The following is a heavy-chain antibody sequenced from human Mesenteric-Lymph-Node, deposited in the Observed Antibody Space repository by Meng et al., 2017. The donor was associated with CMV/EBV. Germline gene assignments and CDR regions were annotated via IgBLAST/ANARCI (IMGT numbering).Heavy chain of an antibody. CDR2: ILSKTAGGTI. Sequence: SGFTFSNAWMHWVRQAPGKGLEWLGRILSKTAGGTIDYAVPVKGRFTISRDDSKNTLFLQMNSLKTEDTAVYYCTTDWGGHDFLDYWGQGTLVTVSS. CDR1: GFTFSNAW. V-gene: IGHV3-15*01. J-gene: IGHJ4*02. D-gene: IGHD5-12*01. CDR3: TTDWGGHDFLDY.